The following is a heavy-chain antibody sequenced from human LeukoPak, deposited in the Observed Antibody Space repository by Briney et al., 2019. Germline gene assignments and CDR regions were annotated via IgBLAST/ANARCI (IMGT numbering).Heavy chain of an antibody. J-gene: IGHJ6*03. CDR1: GYSFTSYW. D-gene: IGHD6-6*01. V-gene: IGHV5-51*01. CDR3: ARYGAVEYTSSYYYYYYMDV. CDR2: IYPGDSKT. Sequence: GESLKISCEGSGYSFTSYWIGWVRQMPGKGLEWMGIIYPGDSKTRYSPSFQGQVTISADKSISTAYLQWSSLKASDSAMYYCARYGAVEYTSSYYYYYYMDVWGKGTTVTVSS.